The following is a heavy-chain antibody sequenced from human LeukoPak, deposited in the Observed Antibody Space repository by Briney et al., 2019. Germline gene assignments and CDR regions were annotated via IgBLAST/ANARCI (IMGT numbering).Heavy chain of an antibody. CDR1: GFTVSSNY. V-gene: IGHV3-66*01. CDR2: IYSGGST. J-gene: IGHJ4*02. D-gene: IGHD3-10*01. Sequence: GGSLRLSCAASGFTVSSNYMSWVRQAPGKGLEWVSVIYSGGSTYYADSVKGRFTISRDNSKDTLYLQMNSLRAEDTAVYYCARGSVWFGELDYWGQGTLVTVSS. CDR3: ARGSVWFGELDY.